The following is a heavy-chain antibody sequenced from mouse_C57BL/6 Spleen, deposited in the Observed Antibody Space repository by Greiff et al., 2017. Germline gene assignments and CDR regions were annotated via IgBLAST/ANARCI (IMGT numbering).Heavy chain of an antibody. CDR1: GFTFSSYA. V-gene: IGHV5-4*01. D-gene: IGHD3-3*01. CDR3: ARDRGGNAMDD. Sequence: EVKLMESGGGLVKPGGSLKLSCAASGFTFSSYAMSWVRQTPEKRLEWVATISDGGSYTSYPDTVKGRFTISRDNSKNNLYLQMSHLKAEDTAIYYCARDRGGNAMDDGGQGTSVTVSS. CDR2: ISDGGSYT. J-gene: IGHJ4*01.